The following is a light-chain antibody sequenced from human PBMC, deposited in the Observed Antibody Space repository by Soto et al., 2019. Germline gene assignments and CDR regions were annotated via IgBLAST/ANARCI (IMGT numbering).Light chain of an antibody. CDR2: RNS. V-gene: IGLV1-47*01. CDR1: SSNIGSNY. Sequence: QLVLTQPPSASGTPGQRVTISCSGSSSNIGSNYVYWYQQLPGTVPQLLIYRNSERPSGVPDRFSGSKSGTSASLAISRLRSEDEADYYCAAWDDSLSGVVFGGGTKVTVL. CDR3: AAWDDSLSGVV. J-gene: IGLJ2*01.